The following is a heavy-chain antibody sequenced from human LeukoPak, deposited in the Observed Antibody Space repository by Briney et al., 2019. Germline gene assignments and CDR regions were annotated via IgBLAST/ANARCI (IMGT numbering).Heavy chain of an antibody. D-gene: IGHD3-10*01. V-gene: IGHV1-2*02. CDR1: GYTFTDYGYY. J-gene: IGHJ4*02. CDR2: IDPNTGGN. CDR3: TTRLIRGDY. Sequence: EPSVRVSCKASGYTFTDYGYYIHWVRQRPGQGLEWMGCIDPNTGGNKYAQTFQGRVTMTRDTSNITAFMDLSRLTADDTAVYYCTTRLIRGDYWGQGTLVAVS.